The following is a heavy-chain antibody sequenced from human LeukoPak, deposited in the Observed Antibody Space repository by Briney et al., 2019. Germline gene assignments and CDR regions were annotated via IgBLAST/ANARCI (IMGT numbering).Heavy chain of an antibody. CDR2: IRCDGSNK. D-gene: IGHD2-2*01. J-gene: IGHJ6*02. Sequence: GGSLRLSCAASGFTFSSYGIHWVRPAPGKGLERVAFIRCDGSNKNSADSVKGRFTISRDNSKNTLYLQMNGLRAEDTAVYYCAKDREGNECSSTSCYWVVDYYYGMDVWGQGTTVTVSS. V-gene: IGHV3-30*02. CDR1: GFTFSSYG. CDR3: AKDREGNECSSTSCYWVVDYYYGMDV.